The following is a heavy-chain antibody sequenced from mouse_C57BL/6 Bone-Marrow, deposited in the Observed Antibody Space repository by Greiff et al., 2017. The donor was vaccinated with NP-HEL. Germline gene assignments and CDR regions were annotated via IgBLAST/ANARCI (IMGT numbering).Heavy chain of an antibody. CDR2: IDPEDDET. Sequence: VQLQQSGAELVKPGASVKLSCTASGFNIKDYYMHWVKQRTEQGLEWIGRIDPEDDETKYAPKFQGKATISADTSSNTAYLQLSSLTSEDTAVYYCASPITTVVAPGYFDVWGTGTTVTVSS. D-gene: IGHD1-1*01. V-gene: IGHV14-2*01. CDR3: ASPITTVVAPGYFDV. CDR1: GFNIKDYY. J-gene: IGHJ1*03.